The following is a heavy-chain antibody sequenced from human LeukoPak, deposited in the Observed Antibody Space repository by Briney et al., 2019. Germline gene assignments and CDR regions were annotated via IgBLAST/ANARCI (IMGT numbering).Heavy chain of an antibody. Sequence: GALRLSCAASGFTFSSYTMNWVRQAPGKGLEWVSYISSGSTTIYYADSVKGRFTISRDNAKNSLYLQMNSLRDEDTAVYYCARDHATAAAGTFDYWGQGTLVTVSS. V-gene: IGHV3-48*02. CDR1: GFTFSSYT. CDR3: ARDHATAAAGTFDY. D-gene: IGHD6-13*01. CDR2: ISSGSTTI. J-gene: IGHJ4*02.